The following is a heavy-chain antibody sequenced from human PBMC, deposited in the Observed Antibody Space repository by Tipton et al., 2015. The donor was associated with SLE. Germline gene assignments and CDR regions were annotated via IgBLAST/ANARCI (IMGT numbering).Heavy chain of an antibody. V-gene: IGHV1-2*02. CDR3: ASLEHSGTFDI. Sequence: QVQLVQSGAEVKKPGASVKVSCKASGYTFTGYYMHWVRQAPGQGLEWMGWINPNSGGTSYAQKFQGRVTMTRDTSTSTVYMELSSLRSEDTAVYYCASLEHSGTFDIWGQGTMVTVSS. J-gene: IGHJ3*02. D-gene: IGHD6-25*01. CDR2: INPNSGGT. CDR1: GYTFTGYY.